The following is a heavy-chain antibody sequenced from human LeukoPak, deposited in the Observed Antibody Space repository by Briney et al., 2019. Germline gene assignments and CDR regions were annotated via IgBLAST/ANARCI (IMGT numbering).Heavy chain of an antibody. D-gene: IGHD3-22*01. CDR2: INPNNGGT. CDR3: AGEDNSSGYRPFDI. CDR1: GYTFTGYY. Sequence: ASVKVSCKASGYTFTGYYIDWVRQAPGQGLEWMGRINPNNGGTNYAQKFQGRVTMTRDMSMSTAYMELSRLRSDDTAVYYCAGEDNSSGYRPFDIWGQGTMVTVLS. V-gene: IGHV1-2*06. J-gene: IGHJ3*02.